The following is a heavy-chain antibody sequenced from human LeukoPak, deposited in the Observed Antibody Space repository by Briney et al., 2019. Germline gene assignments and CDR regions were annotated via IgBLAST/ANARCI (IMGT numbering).Heavy chain of an antibody. CDR2: IYYSGST. D-gene: IGHD2-2*01. Sequence: PSETLSLTCTVSGGSISSYYWSWIRQPPGKGLEWTGYIYYSGSTNYNPSLKSRVTISVDTSKNQFSLKLSSVTAADTAVYYCARSRSSYCSSTSCLTEEFDPWGQGTLVTVSS. CDR1: GGSISSYY. CDR3: ARSRSSYCSSTSCLTEEFDP. V-gene: IGHV4-59*01. J-gene: IGHJ5*02.